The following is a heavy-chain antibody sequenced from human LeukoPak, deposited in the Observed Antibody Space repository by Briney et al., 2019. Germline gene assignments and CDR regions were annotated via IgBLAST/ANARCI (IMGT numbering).Heavy chain of an antibody. CDR1: GGSFSGYY. D-gene: IGHD3-3*01. CDR2: INHSGST. V-gene: IGHV4-34*01. Sequence: SETLSLTCAVYGGSFSGYYWSWIRQPPGKGLEWIGEINHSGSTNYNPSLKSRVTISVDTSKNQFSLKLSSVTAADTAVYYCARTCTIFGVVITRKGNWFDPWGQGTLVTVSS. CDR3: ARTCTIFGVVITRKGNWFDP. J-gene: IGHJ5*02.